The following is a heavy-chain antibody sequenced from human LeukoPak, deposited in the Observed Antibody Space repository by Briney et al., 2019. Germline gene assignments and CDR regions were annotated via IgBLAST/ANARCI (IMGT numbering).Heavy chain of an antibody. CDR1: GGTFNTYT. J-gene: IGHJ6*03. CDR3: ARVDRYHFYLDV. Sequence: SMKVSCKASGGTFNTYTITWVRQAPGQGLEWMGGIIPLFGTANFAQRFHGRVTLTTDESTSTAYMGLSSLISEDTAIYYCARVDRYHFYLDVWGKGTTVTVSS. V-gene: IGHV1-69*05. CDR2: IIPLFGTA.